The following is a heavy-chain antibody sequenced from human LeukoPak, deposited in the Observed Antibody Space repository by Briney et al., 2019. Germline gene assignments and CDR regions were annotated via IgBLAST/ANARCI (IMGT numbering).Heavy chain of an antibody. CDR3: ARALDILTGPDY. CDR1: GYTFTSYA. J-gene: IGHJ4*02. D-gene: IGHD3-9*01. Sequence: ASVKVSCKASGYTFTSYAMHWVRQAPGQWLEWMGWINAGNGNTKYSQKFQGRVTITRDTSASTAYMELSSLRSEDTAVYYCARALDILTGPDYWGQGTLVTVSS. V-gene: IGHV1-3*01. CDR2: INAGNGNT.